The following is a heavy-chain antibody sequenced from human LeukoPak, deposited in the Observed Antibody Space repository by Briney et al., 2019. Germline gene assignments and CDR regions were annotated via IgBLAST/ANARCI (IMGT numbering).Heavy chain of an antibody. CDR3: ARDQGYSSSRGGLFDYYMDV. Sequence: ASVKVSCKASGYTFTGYYMHWVRQAPGQGLEWMGWINPNSGGTNYAQKFQGRVTMTRDTSISTAYMELSRLRSDDTAVYYCARDQGYSSSRGGLFDYYMDVWGKGTTVTVSS. D-gene: IGHD6-6*01. V-gene: IGHV1-2*02. CDR1: GYTFTGYY. CDR2: INPNSGGT. J-gene: IGHJ6*03.